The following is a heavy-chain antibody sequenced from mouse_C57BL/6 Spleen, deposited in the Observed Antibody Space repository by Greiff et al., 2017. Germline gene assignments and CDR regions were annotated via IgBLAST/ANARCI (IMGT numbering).Heavy chain of an antibody. CDR3: ARRDGYDPFAY. D-gene: IGHD2-2*01. CDR2: INPSTGGT. CDR1: GYSFTGYY. J-gene: IGHJ3*01. Sequence: EVQLKQSGPELVKPGASVQISCKASGYSFTGYYMNWVKQSPEKSLEWIGEINPSTGGTTHNQKFKAKSTLTVDKASSNAYLQLKSLTSEDSAVYYCARRDGYDPFAYWGQGTLVTVSA. V-gene: IGHV1-42*01.